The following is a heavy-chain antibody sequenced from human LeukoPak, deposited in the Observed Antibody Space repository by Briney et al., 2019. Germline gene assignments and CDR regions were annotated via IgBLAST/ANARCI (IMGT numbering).Heavy chain of an antibody. D-gene: IGHD5-24*01. CDR3: ARDSAGYIGRNAFDI. Sequence: ASVKVSCKASGGTFSSYAISWVRQAPGQGLEWMGRIIPIFGTANYAQKFQGRVTITTDESTSTACMELSSLRSEDTAVYYCARDSAGYIGRNAFDIWGQGTMVTVSS. V-gene: IGHV1-69*05. CDR1: GGTFSSYA. CDR2: IIPIFGTA. J-gene: IGHJ3*02.